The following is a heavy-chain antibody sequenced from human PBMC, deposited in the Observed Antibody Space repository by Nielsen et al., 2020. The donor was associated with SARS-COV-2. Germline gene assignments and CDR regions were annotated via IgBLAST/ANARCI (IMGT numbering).Heavy chain of an antibody. D-gene: IGHD6-13*01. J-gene: IGHJ4*02. V-gene: IGHV4-39*01. CDR1: GGSISSSSYY. Sequence: SETLSLTCTASGGSISSSSYYWGWIRQPPGKGLEWIGSIYYSGSTYYNPSLKSRVTISVDTSKNQFSLKLSSVTAADTAVYYCARLILRYSSSWVFDYWGQGTLVTVSS. CDR2: IYYSGST. CDR3: ARLILRYSSSWVFDY.